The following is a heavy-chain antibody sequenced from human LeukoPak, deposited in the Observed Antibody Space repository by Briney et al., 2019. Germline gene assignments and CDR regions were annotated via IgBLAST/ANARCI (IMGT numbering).Heavy chain of an antibody. J-gene: IGHJ6*02. CDR2: ISAYNGNT. CDR3: ARDQGFLWFGELLFPYYYYGMDV. V-gene: IGHV1-18*01. Sequence: VASVKVSCKASGYTFTSYGISWVRQAPGQGLEWMGWISAYNGNTNYAQKLQGRVTMTTDTSTSTAYMELRSLRSDDTAVYYCARDQGFLWFGELLFPYYYYGMDVWGQGTTVTVSS. CDR1: GYTFTSYG. D-gene: IGHD3-10*01.